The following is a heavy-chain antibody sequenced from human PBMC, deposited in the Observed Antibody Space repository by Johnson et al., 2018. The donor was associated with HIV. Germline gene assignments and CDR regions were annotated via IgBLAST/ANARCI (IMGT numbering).Heavy chain of an antibody. J-gene: IGHJ3*02. Sequence: VQLVESGGGLLQPGGSLRPSCAVPGFTVSSDYMSWVRQAPGKGLAWVSVIYSGGTTYYADSVQGRFTISRDTSKNTLYLQMNSLRAEDTAVYYCAREGGSSGPDAFDIWGQGTMVIVSA. CDR3: AREGGSSGPDAFDI. CDR1: GFTVSSDY. CDR2: IYSGGTT. D-gene: IGHD3-16*01. V-gene: IGHV3-53*01.